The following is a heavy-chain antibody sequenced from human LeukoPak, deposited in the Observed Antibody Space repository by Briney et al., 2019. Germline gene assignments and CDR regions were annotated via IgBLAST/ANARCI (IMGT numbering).Heavy chain of an antibody. V-gene: IGHV1-18*01. CDR3: ARPQTNYYDSSGYYPVSDAFDI. D-gene: IGHD3-22*01. CDR2: ISAYNGNT. CDR1: GYTFTSYG. J-gene: IGHJ3*02. Sequence: ASVKVSCKASGYTFTSYGISWVRQAPGQGLEWMGWISAYNGNTNYAQKLQGRVTITTATSTSTAYMELRSLRSDDTAVYYCARPQTNYYDSSGYYPVSDAFDIWGQGTMVTVSS.